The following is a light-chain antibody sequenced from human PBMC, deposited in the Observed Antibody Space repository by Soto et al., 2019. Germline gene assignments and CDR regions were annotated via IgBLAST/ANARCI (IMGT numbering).Light chain of an antibody. CDR2: KAS. CDR3: QQYNSYPLT. Sequence: DIQMTQSPSTLSASVGDRVTITCRASQSISRWLAWYQQKPGKAPKPLIYKASSLESGVPSRFSGSGSGTAFTLTIRSLQPDDFATTYYCQQYNSYPLTFGGGTKVEIK. J-gene: IGKJ4*01. CDR1: QSISRW. V-gene: IGKV1-5*03.